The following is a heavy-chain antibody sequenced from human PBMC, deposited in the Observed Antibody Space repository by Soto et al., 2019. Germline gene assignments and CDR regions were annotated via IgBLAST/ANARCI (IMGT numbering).Heavy chain of an antibody. V-gene: IGHV3-23*01. Sequence: DVHLLGSGGDLVQPGGSLRLSCAASGFTFSSYAMTWVRQTPGKGLEWVSGISASGSSPYYPDSVKGRFTISRDNSQSTLYLQMNSLRAEDTAVYYCAKTIIRGSRYWYFDLWGRGTLVTVSS. J-gene: IGHJ2*01. CDR3: AKTIIRGSRYWYFDL. CDR1: GFTFSSYA. CDR2: ISASGSSP. D-gene: IGHD5-12*01.